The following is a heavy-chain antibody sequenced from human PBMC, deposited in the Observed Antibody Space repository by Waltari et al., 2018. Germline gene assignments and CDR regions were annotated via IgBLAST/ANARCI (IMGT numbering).Heavy chain of an antibody. D-gene: IGHD2-21*02. Sequence: QVQLQESGPSLLKPSGTLSLICTVSGGPITGFYWSWVRQPPGKGLDWIGYIYYTGSTSFNPSLKSRVTMSVDTSKNQFSLKLSSVTAADTAFYYCARGGGGDWEWFDPWGQGTLVTVSS. J-gene: IGHJ5*02. CDR2: IYYTGST. CDR1: GGPITGFY. CDR3: ARGGGGDWEWFDP. V-gene: IGHV4-59*01.